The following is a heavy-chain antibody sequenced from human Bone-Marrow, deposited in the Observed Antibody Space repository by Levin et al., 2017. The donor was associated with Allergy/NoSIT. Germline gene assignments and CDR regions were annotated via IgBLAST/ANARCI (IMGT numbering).Heavy chain of an antibody. J-gene: IGHJ5*02. V-gene: IGHV3-21*01. CDR1: GFTFSSYT. CDR3: TRDRDTAKVIRVNCFDP. Sequence: GGSLRLSCEASGFTFSSYTMNWVRQAPGKGLEWVSSIDGGSRYIYYADSVKGRFTISRDNAKNSVYLQMNSLRAEDTAVYYCTRDRDTAKVIRVNCFDPWGQGTLVTVSS. D-gene: IGHD5-18*01. CDR2: IDGGSRYI.